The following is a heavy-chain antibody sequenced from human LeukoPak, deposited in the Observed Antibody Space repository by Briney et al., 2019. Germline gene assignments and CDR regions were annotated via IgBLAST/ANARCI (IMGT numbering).Heavy chain of an antibody. D-gene: IGHD1-26*01. CDR2: ISSSGSTI. CDR3: ARKGLRIAGFDP. V-gene: IGHV3-48*03. CDR1: GFTFSSYE. Sequence: GGSLRLSCAASGFTFSSYEMIWVRQAPGKGLEWVSYISSSGSTIYYADSVKGRFTISRDNAKNSLYLQMNSLRAEDTAVYYCARKGLRIAGFDPWGQGTLVTVSS. J-gene: IGHJ5*02.